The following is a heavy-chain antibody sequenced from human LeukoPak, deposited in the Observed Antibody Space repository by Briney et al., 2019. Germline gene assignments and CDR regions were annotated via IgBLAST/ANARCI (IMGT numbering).Heavy chain of an antibody. V-gene: IGHV3-74*01. D-gene: IGHD4-23*01. CDR3: ARDLDYGGYSNFDY. Sequence: GGSRRLSGAASGFTFSSYWMHWVRHAPGKGLVWVSRIKSNGSSTSYADSVKGRFTISRDNAKNTLYLQMNSLRAKDTAVYYCARDLDYGGYSNFDYWGQGTLVTVSS. CDR2: IKSNGSST. J-gene: IGHJ4*02. CDR1: GFTFSSYW.